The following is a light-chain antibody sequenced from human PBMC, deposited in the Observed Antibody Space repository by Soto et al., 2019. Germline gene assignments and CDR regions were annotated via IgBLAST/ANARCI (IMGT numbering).Light chain of an antibody. J-gene: IGLJ1*01. V-gene: IGLV2-14*01. CDR3: CSYTASNTPQEF. Sequence: QSVLTQPASVSGSPGQSITISCTGTSSDVGGYNYVSWYQQHPGKAPKFMIYDVSNRPSGVSNRFSGSKSGNTASLTISGLQAEDGGNYYCCSYTASNTPQEFFGTGTKVTFL. CDR1: SSDVGGYNY. CDR2: DVS.